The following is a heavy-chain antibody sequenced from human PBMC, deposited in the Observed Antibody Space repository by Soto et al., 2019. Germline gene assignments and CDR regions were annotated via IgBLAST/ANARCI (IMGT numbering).Heavy chain of an antibody. CDR3: ARDRGSYALDY. CDR1: GYTFTSYV. D-gene: IGHD1-26*01. J-gene: IGHJ4*02. CDR2: ISANNGNT. Sequence: QVHLWQSGAEVKKPGASGKVPCKPSGYTFTSYVISGVRQAPGQGLEWMGWISANNGNTNYAQKLQGRVTMTTDTSTSTAYMELRSLRSDDTAVYYCARDRGSYALDYWGQGTLVTVSS. V-gene: IGHV1-18*01.